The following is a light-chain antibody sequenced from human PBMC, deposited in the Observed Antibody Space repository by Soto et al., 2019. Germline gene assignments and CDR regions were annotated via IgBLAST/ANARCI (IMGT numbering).Light chain of an antibody. Sequence: EFVLTQSPGTLSLSPGERATLSCRASQSLTNSSIACYQQKPGQAPRPLIYDTSSRASGIPDRFSGSGSGTDFTLTISRLETEDFAVFYCQQYGTSEIIFGQGTRLEIK. CDR2: DTS. J-gene: IGKJ5*01. CDR1: QSLTNSS. CDR3: QQYGTSEII. V-gene: IGKV3-20*01.